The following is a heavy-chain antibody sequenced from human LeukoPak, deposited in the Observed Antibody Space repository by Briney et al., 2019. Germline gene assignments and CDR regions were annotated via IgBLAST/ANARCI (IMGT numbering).Heavy chain of an antibody. CDR2: IYYSGTT. Sequence: SETLSLTCTVSGGSISSNNDYWGWIRQPPGKGLEWIGSIYYSGTTYYNPSLKSRVTISVDTSKNQFSLKLSSVTAADTAVYYWARMPVGWYFDYWGQGALVTVSS. CDR1: GGSISSNNDY. V-gene: IGHV4-39*01. CDR3: ARMPVGWYFDY. J-gene: IGHJ4*02. D-gene: IGHD2-15*01.